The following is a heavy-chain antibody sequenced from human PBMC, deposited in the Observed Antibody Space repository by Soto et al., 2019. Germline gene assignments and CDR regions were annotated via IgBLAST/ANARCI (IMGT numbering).Heavy chain of an antibody. CDR1: GFTFSSYS. V-gene: IGHV3-21*01. D-gene: IGHD6-13*01. CDR3: ARDRVLDY. CDR2: ISSSSSYI. Sequence: GGSLRLSRAASGFTFSSYSMAWVRQAPGKGLEWVSSISSSSSYIHYADSVKGRFTISRDNAKNSLYLQMNSLRAEDTAVYYCARDRVLDYWGQGTLVTVSS. J-gene: IGHJ4*02.